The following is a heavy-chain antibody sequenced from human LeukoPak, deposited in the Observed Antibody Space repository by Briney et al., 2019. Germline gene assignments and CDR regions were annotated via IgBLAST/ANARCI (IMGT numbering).Heavy chain of an antibody. CDR1: GGSFSGYY. CDR3: ARGRRHIVVVPAAIFPWFDP. CDR2: INHSGST. D-gene: IGHD2-2*01. V-gene: IGHV4-34*01. Sequence: PSETLSLTCAVYGGSFSGYYWSWIRQPPGKGLEWIGEINHSGSTNYNPSLKSRVTISVDTSKNQFSLKLSSVTAADTAVYYCARGRRHIVVVPAAIFPWFDPWGQGTLVTASS. J-gene: IGHJ5*02.